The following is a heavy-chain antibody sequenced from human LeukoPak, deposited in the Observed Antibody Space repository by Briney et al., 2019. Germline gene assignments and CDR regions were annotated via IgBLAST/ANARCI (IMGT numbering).Heavy chain of an antibody. CDR3: AYGDYSSPLT. CDR2: IYYSGST. CDR1: GGSISSYY. V-gene: IGHV4-59*08. Sequence: SETLSLTCPVSGGSISSYYWSWIRQPPGKGLEWIGYIYYSGSTNHNPSLKSRVTISVDTSKNQFSLKLSSVTAADTAVYYCAYGDYSSPLTWGQGTLVTVSS. D-gene: IGHD4-17*01. J-gene: IGHJ4*02.